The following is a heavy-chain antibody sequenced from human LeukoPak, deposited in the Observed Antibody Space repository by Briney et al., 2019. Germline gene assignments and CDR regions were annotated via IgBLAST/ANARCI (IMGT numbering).Heavy chain of an antibody. CDR1: GGSISSGDYY. CDR2: IYYSGST. Sequence: SETLSLTCTVSGGSISSGDYYWSWIRQPPGKGLEWIGYIYYSGSTYYNPSLKSRVTISVDTSKNQFSLKLSSVTAADTAVYCCARARRGDGPFDYWGQGTLVTVSS. V-gene: IGHV4-30-4*01. J-gene: IGHJ4*02. D-gene: IGHD1-14*01. CDR3: ARARRGDGPFDY.